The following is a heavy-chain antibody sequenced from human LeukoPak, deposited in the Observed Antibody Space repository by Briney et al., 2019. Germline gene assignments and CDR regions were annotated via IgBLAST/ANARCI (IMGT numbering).Heavy chain of an antibody. J-gene: IGHJ1*01. D-gene: IGHD3-22*01. CDR3: ATITSMRVVLIS. CDR2: NSVSATNT. V-gene: IGHV3-23*01. CDR1: GFTFSSFD. Sequence: GGSLRLSCAASGFTFSSFDMAWVRQAPGKGLEWVSTNSVSATNTYYADSVKGRFTISRDNSKNTLYLQMNSLRADDTAVYYCATITSMRVVLISWGQGTLVTVSS.